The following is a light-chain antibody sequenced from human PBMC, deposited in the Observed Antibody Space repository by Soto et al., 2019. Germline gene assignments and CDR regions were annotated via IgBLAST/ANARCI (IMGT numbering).Light chain of an antibody. CDR1: QSISSW. Sequence: IHMTQSPSTLSASVGDRVTITCRASQSISSWLAWYQQKPGKAPKLLIYKASSLQIGVPSGFSGSGSGTEFTLTISSLQPDDFATYYCQHYNSYSEAFGQGTKVDIK. V-gene: IGKV1-5*03. CDR2: KAS. J-gene: IGKJ1*01. CDR3: QHYNSYSEA.